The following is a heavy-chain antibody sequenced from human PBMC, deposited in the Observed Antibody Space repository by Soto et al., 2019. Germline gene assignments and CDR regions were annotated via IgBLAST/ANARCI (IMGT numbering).Heavy chain of an antibody. CDR3: AKGFPLLTTFAFDI. V-gene: IGHV3-9*01. D-gene: IGHD1-1*01. J-gene: IGHJ3*02. Sequence: GGSLRLSCAASGFTFDDYAMHWVRQAPGKGLEWVSGISWNSGSIGYADSVKGRFTISRDNAKNSLYLQMNSLRAEDTALYYCAKGFPLLTTFAFDIWGQGTMVTVSS. CDR2: ISWNSGSI. CDR1: GFTFDDYA.